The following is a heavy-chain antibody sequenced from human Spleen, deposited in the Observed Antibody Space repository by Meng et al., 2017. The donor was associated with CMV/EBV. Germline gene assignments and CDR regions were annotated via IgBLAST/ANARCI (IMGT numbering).Heavy chain of an antibody. J-gene: IGHJ4*02. V-gene: IGHV4-39*07. D-gene: IGHD2-2*02. Sequence: SETLSLTCTVSGGSISSSSYYWGWIRQPPGKGLEWIGSIYYSGSTYYYPSLKSRVTISVDTSKNQFSLKLSSVTAADAAVYYCARVVPAAIVYYFDYWGQGTLVTVSS. CDR2: IYYSGST. CDR3: ARVVPAAIVYYFDY. CDR1: GGSISSSSYY.